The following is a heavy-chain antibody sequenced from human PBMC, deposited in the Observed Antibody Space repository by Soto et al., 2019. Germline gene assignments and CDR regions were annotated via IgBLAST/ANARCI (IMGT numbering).Heavy chain of an antibody. D-gene: IGHD2-15*01. CDR2: MNPNSGNT. CDR3: ARDLGGWPDY. Sequence: ASVKVSCKASGYTFTSYDINWVRQATGQGLEWMGWMNPNSGNTRYSQKFQGRVTVTKDTSASTAYMELSSLRSEDTAVYYCARDLGGWPDYWGQGTLVTVSS. V-gene: IGHV1-8*01. CDR1: GYTFTSYD. J-gene: IGHJ4*02.